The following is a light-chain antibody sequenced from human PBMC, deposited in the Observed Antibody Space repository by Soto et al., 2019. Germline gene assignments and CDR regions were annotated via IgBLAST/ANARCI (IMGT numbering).Light chain of an antibody. Sequence: DIQMTQSPSSLSASLGDRVTITCRASQSISRYVNWFQQKPGEAPKLLIYGASASLSGVPSRFSGGGSGTDFTLTITSLQLDDIATYYCQQNRDTRRTFGQGTKVEVK. J-gene: IGKJ1*01. V-gene: IGKV1-39*01. CDR1: QSISRY. CDR3: QQNRDTRRT. CDR2: GAS.